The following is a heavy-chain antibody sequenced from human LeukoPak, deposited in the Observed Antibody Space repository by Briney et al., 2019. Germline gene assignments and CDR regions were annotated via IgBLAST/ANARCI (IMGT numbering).Heavy chain of an antibody. CDR2: INHSRST. V-gene: IGHV4-34*01. J-gene: IGHJ4*02. CDR1: GGSFSGYY. CDR3: ARGSNILDFDY. Sequence: SETLSLTCAVYGGSFSGYYWSWIRQPPGKGLEWIGEINHSRSTNYNPSLKSRVAISVDTSKNQFSLKLSSVTAADTAVYYCARGSNILDFDYWGQGTLVTVSS.